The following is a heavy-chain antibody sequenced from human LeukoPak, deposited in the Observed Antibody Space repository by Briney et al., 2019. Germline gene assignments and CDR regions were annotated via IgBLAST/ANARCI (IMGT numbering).Heavy chain of an antibody. CDR3: AKTMVRGVNFFDY. CDR1: GFTFSSYA. J-gene: IGHJ4*02. Sequence: PGGSLRLSCAASGFTFSSYAMSWVRQAPEKGLEWVSAISGSGGSTYYADSVKGRFTISRDNSKNTLYLQMNSLRAEDTAVYYCAKTMVRGVNFFDYWGQGTLVTVSS. V-gene: IGHV3-23*01. CDR2: ISGSGGST. D-gene: IGHD3-10*01.